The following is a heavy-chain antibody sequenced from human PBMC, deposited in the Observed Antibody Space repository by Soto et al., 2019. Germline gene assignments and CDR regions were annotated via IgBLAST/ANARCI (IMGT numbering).Heavy chain of an antibody. D-gene: IGHD4-4*01. Sequence: SETLSLTCAVSGGSISSSNWWSLVRHPPGKGLEWIGEIYHSGSTNYNPSLKSRVTISVDKSKNQFSLKLSSVTAADTAVYYCARDRPDSNSLLKPRSSSAVSGPHHKYYFDYWGQGTLVTVSS. CDR1: GGSISSSNW. J-gene: IGHJ4*02. CDR2: IYHSGST. CDR3: ARDRPDSNSLLKPRSSSAVSGPHHKYYFDY. V-gene: IGHV4-4*02.